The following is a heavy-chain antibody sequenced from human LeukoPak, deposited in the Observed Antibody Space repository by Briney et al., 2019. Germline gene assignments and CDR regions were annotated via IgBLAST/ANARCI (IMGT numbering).Heavy chain of an antibody. V-gene: IGHV4-31*03. Sequence: SETLSLTCTVSGGSISSGGYYWSWHRQHPGTGLEWIGYIYYSGSTYYNPSLKSRVTITVDTSKNQFSLKLSSVTAADTAVYYCARDSRIAAAAPGAYYYYGMDVWGKGTTVTVSS. CDR3: ARDSRIAAAAPGAYYYYGMDV. D-gene: IGHD6-13*01. CDR2: IYYSGST. J-gene: IGHJ6*04. CDR1: GGSISSGGYY.